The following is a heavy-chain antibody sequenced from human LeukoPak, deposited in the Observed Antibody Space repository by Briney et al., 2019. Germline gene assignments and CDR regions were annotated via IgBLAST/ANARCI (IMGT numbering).Heavy chain of an antibody. Sequence: KPSENLSPTCTVPGGSISSYYWSWIRQPPGKGLELNGYIYYSGSTNYNPSLKSRVTISVDTSKNQFSLKLSSVTAADTAVYYCARFSWGCSTASCYLTNWGQGALVTVSS. CDR2: IYYSGST. CDR1: GGSISSYY. V-gene: IGHV4-59*08. CDR3: ARFSWGCSTASCYLTN. D-gene: IGHD2-2*01. J-gene: IGHJ4*02.